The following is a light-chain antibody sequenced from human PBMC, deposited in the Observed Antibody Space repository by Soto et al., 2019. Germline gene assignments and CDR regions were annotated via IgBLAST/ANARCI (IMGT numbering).Light chain of an antibody. CDR1: QSVSSSY. V-gene: IGKV3-20*01. Sequence: EIVLTQSPGTLSLSPGERATLSCRASQSVSSSYLAWYQQKPGQAPRLLIYGASSRATGIPDRFSGSGSGTDFNLTISRLEPEDFAVYYCQQYGSSPNTFGGGTKVEIK. CDR3: QQYGSSPNT. J-gene: IGKJ4*01. CDR2: GAS.